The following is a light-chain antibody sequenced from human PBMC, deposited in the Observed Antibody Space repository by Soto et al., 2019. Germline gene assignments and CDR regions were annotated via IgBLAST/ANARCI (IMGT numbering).Light chain of an antibody. Sequence: SYELTQPPSVSVAPGKTARITCGGNNIGSKSVHWYQQNPGQAPVLVIYYDSDRPSGIPERFSGSNSGNTATLTISRVEAGDEADYYCQVWDSSSDHYVFATGTKLTVL. CDR3: QVWDSSSDHYV. V-gene: IGLV3-21*04. CDR2: YDS. J-gene: IGLJ1*01. CDR1: NIGSKS.